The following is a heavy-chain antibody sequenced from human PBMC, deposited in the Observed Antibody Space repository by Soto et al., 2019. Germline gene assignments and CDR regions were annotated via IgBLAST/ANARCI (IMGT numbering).Heavy chain of an antibody. V-gene: IGHV6-1*01. CDR1: GDSVSSTSAA. Sequence: PSETLSLTCAISGDSVSSTSAAWSWIRQSPSRGLEWLGRTYYRSKWYSDYAVSVKSRITINPDTSKNQFSLKLASVTAADTAVYYCARDGSSTANWIDPWGQGTLVTVS. CDR2: TYYRSKWYS. CDR3: ARDGSSTANWIDP. J-gene: IGHJ5*02. D-gene: IGHD2-2*01.